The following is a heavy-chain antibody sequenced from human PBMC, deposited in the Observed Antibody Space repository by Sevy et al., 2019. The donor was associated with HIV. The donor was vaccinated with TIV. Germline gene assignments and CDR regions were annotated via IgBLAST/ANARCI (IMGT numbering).Heavy chain of an antibody. CDR2: ISRSSRTI. CDR1: GFTFRTYS. CDR3: ARAYSGGWPQEAWTDY. J-gene: IGHJ4*02. Sequence: GGSQRLSCAASGFTFRTYSMNWVRQAPGKGLEWLSYISRSSRTIYYADSVEGRFTISRDNAKNSLYLQINSLRAEDTAVYYCARAYSGGWPQEAWTDYWGQGTLVTVSS. V-gene: IGHV3-48*01. D-gene: IGHD6-19*01.